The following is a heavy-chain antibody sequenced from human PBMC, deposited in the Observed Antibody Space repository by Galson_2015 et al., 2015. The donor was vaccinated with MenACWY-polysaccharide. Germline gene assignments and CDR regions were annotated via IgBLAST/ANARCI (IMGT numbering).Heavy chain of an antibody. J-gene: IGHJ4*02. V-gene: IGHV3-21*01. CDR2: ISGSSSYI. D-gene: IGHD1-14*01. CDR3: ASRTRFRTGSGPEDF. Sequence: SLRLSCAGSGFTFSTYSMIWVRQAPGKGLEWVSAISGSSSYIYYADSVKGRFTISRDNAKNSLYLQMNSLRAEDTAVYYCASRTRFRTGSGPEDFWDQGTLVAVSS. CDR1: GFTFSTYS.